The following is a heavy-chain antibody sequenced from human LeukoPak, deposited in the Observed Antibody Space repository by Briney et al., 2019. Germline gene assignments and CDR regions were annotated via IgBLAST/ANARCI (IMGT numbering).Heavy chain of an antibody. J-gene: IGHJ6*02. CDR3: ARDHLGSYYYYYGMDV. V-gene: IGHV1-2*04. CDR2: INPNSGGT. CDR1: GYTFTGYY. Sequence: ASVKVSCKASGYTFTGYYMHWVRQAPGQGLEWMGWINPNSGGTNYAQKFQGWVTMTRDTSISTAYMELSRLRSDDTAVYYCARDHLGSYYYYYGMDVWGQGTTVTVSS.